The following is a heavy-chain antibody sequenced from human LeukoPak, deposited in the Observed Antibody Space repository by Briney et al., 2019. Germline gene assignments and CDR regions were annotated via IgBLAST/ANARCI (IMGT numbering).Heavy chain of an antibody. V-gene: IGHV3-30-3*01. CDR1: GFTFSSYA. CDR2: ISYDGSNK. J-gene: IGHJ4*02. Sequence: GRSLRLSCAASGFTFSSYAMHWVRQAPGKGLEWVAVISYDGSNKYYADSVKGRFTISRDDSKNTLYLQMNSLRTEDTAVYYCARDRCNGGTCYLSVLDYWGQGTLVTVSS. D-gene: IGHD2-15*01. CDR3: ARDRCNGGTCYLSVLDY.